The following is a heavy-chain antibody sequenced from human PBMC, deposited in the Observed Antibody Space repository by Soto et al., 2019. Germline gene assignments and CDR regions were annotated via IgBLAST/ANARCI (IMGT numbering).Heavy chain of an antibody. J-gene: IGHJ6*02. CDR3: ARGPGRPPLRNYGMDV. V-gene: IGHV3-33*08. CDR1: GFKFNTYG. Sequence: GGSLRLSCEGSGFKFNTYGMHWVRQTPGKGLEWVAVIWYGGIKRHYADSVKGRFTISRDNAKNTLYLQMNSLRAEDTAVYYCARGPGRPPLRNYGMDVWGQGTTVTVSS. CDR2: IWYGGIKR.